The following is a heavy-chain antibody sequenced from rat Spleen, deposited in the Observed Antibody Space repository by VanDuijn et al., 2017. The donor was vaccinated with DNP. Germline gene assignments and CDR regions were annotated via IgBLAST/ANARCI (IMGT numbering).Heavy chain of an antibody. CDR1: GFTFNNYW. Sequence: EVQLVESGGGLVQPGRSLKLSCVASGFTFNNYWMSWIRQAPGKGLEWVASITNAGGNIYYSDSVKGRFTISRDNAKNTQYLQMDSLRSEDTATYYCARATHTTGIPFYFDYWGQGVMVTVSS. D-gene: IGHD1-7*01. J-gene: IGHJ2*01. V-gene: IGHV5-31*01. CDR3: ARATHTTGIPFYFDY. CDR2: ITNAGGNI.